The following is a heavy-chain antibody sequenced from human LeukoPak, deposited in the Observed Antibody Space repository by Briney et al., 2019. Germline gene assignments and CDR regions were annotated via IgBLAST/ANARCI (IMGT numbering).Heavy chain of an antibody. CDR1: GGSISSGGYY. CDR3: ARHGVYYYDSSGCYRVFDY. J-gene: IGHJ4*02. Sequence: SETLSLTCTVSGGSISSGGYYWSWIRQHPGKGLEWIGYIYYSGSTNYNPSLKSRVTISVDTSKNQFSLKLSSVTAADTAVYYCARHGVYYYDSSGCYRVFDYWGQGTLVTVSS. V-gene: IGHV4-61*08. CDR2: IYYSGST. D-gene: IGHD3-22*01.